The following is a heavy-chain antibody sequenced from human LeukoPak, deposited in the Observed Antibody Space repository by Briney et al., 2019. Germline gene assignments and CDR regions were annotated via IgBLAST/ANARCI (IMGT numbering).Heavy chain of an antibody. CDR3: ARDNIGYYGSGSPPYYYYMDV. Sequence: GGSLRLSCAASGFTFSSYAMSWVRQAPGKGLAWVSAISSSGDVTKYADSAKSRFTISRDNSKNTAYLQMNSLRAEDTAVYYCARDNIGYYGSGSPPYYYYMDVWGKGTTVTISS. J-gene: IGHJ6*03. CDR1: GFTFSSYA. CDR2: ISSSGDVT. D-gene: IGHD3-10*01. V-gene: IGHV3-23*01.